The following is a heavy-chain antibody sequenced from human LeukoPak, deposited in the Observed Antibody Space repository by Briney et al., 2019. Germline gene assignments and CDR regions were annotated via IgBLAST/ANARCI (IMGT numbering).Heavy chain of an antibody. CDR3: ARAPENLYDFWSGYYGESFDY. CDR1: RYTFTGYY. J-gene: IGHJ4*02. V-gene: IGHV1-2*02. D-gene: IGHD3-3*01. CDR2: INPNSGGT. Sequence: ASVKVSCKASRYTFTGYYMHWVRQAPGQGLEWMGWINPNSGGTNYAQKFQGRVTMTRDTSISTAYMELSRLRSDDTAVYYCARAPENLYDFWSGYYGESFDYWGQGTLVTVSS.